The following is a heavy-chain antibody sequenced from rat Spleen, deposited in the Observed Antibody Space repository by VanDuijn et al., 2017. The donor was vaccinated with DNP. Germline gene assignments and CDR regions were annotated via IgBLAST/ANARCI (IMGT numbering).Heavy chain of an antibody. CDR2: ISYDGSST. D-gene: IGHD1-1*01. J-gene: IGHJ2*01. CDR1: GFTFSDYN. V-gene: IGHV5S10*01. CDR3: ATETNYYSGDVGYFDY. Sequence: EVQLVESGGGLVQPGRSLKLSCAASGFTFSDYNMAWVRQAPKKGLEWVATISYDGSSTYYRDSVKGRFTISRDNAKSTLYLQRDSLRSDDTATYYCATETNYYSGDVGYFDYWGQGLIVTVSS.